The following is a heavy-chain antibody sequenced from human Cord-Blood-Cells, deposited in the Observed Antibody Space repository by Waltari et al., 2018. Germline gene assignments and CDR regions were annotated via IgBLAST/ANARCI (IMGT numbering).Heavy chain of an antibody. CDR1: GFTFSSYA. CDR2: ISGSGGST. J-gene: IGHJ3*02. V-gene: IGHV3-23*01. D-gene: IGHD3-3*01. CDR3: AKPKAIRGKDAFDI. Sequence: EVQLLESGGGLVQPGGSLRLSCAASGFTFSSYAMSWVRQAPGKGLEWGSAISGSGGSTYYAYSVKGRFTISRDNSKNTLYLEMNSLRAEDTAVYYWAKPKAIRGKDAFDIWGQGTMVTVSS.